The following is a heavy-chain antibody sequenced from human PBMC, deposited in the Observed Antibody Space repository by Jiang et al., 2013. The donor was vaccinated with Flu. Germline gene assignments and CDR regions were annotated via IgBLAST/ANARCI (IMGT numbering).Heavy chain of an antibody. V-gene: IGHV3-74*01. CDR2: ISGDGGVT. Sequence: VQLVESGGGLVQPGGSLRLSCAASGFTFSNNWMHWVRQAPGKGLVWVSRISGDGGVTNYADSVKGRFTISRDNAKNTFYLEMNSLRAEDTAVYYCARGFDIPGYSYAWGNWGQGIQSPSPQ. CDR3: ARGFDIPGYSYAWGN. CDR1: GFTFSNNW. J-gene: IGHJ4*02. D-gene: IGHD5-18*01.